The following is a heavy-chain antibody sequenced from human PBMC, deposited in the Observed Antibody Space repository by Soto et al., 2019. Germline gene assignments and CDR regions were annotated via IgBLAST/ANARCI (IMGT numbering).Heavy chain of an antibody. CDR1: GFTFSSYA. J-gene: IGHJ6*02. D-gene: IGHD3-22*01. V-gene: IGHV3-23*01. CDR3: AKVPTSPFYDSSGYYYGYYYYGMDV. CDR2: ISGSGGST. Sequence: GGSLRLSCVASGFTFSSYAMSWVRQAPGKGLEWVSAISGSGGSTYYADSVKGRFTISRDNSKNTLYLQMNSLRAEDTAVYYCAKVPTSPFYDSSGYYYGYYYYGMDVWGQGTTVTVSS.